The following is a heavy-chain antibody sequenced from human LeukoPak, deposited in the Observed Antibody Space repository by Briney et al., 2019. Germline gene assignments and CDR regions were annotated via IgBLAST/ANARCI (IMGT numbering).Heavy chain of an antibody. D-gene: IGHD5-24*01. CDR1: GFTFDDYA. V-gene: IGHV3-9*01. J-gene: IGHJ3*02. CDR2: INWNSGTI. Sequence: GGSLRLSCAASGFTFDDYAMHWVRQTPGKGLEWVSGINWNSGTIAYADSVKGRFTISRDNAKNSLYLQMNSLRADDTALYYCAKVQNLNYDAFDIWGRGTMVTVSS. CDR3: AKVQNLNYDAFDI.